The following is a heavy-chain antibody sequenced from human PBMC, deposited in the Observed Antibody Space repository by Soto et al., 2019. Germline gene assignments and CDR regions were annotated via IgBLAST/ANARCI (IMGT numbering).Heavy chain of an antibody. Sequence: SETLSLTCTVSGGSISSSSYYWGWIRQPPGKGLEWIGYIYYSGSSYYTPSLKSRLTISVDASQNQFSLKMVSVTAADTAIYYCARVDYVRAFDIWGQGTMVTVSS. CDR1: GGSISSSSYY. CDR3: ARVDYVRAFDI. V-gene: IGHV4-31*03. CDR2: IYYSGSS. J-gene: IGHJ3*02. D-gene: IGHD4-17*01.